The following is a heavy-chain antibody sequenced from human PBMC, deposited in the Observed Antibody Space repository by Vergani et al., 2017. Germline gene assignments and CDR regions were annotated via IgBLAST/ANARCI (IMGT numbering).Heavy chain of an antibody. CDR3: ARDQLELAGDCFDI. CDR1: GFTFSSYW. V-gene: IGHV3-7*01. CDR2: INQDGSEK. Sequence: EVQLVESGGGLVQPGGSLRLSCAASGFTFSSYWMNWVRQAPGKGLEWVANINQDGSEKYYVDSVKGRFTISRDNAKNSLYLEMNSLRAEDTAVYYCARDQLELAGDCFDIWGQGTMVTVSS. J-gene: IGHJ3*02. D-gene: IGHD1-1*01.